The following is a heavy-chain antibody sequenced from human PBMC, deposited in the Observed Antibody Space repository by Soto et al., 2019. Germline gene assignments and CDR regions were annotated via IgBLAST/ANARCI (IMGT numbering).Heavy chain of an antibody. Sequence: PGGSLRLSWTASGFTFGDDSMSWFRQAPGKGLEWVGFIRSKAYGGTTEYAASVKGRFTISRDDSKSIAYLQMNSLKTEDTAVYYCTRFYDAKWIQLWHYYYYYYGMDVWGQGTTVTVSS. D-gene: IGHD5-18*01. J-gene: IGHJ6*02. V-gene: IGHV3-49*03. CDR2: IRSKAYGGTT. CDR1: GFTFGDDS. CDR3: TRFYDAKWIQLWHYYYYYYGMDV.